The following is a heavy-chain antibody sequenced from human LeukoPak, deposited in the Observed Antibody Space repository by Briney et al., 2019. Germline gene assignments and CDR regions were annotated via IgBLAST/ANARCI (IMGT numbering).Heavy chain of an antibody. CDR2: IYTSGST. Sequence: PSETLSLTCTVSGGSISSYYWSWIRQPAGKGLEWIGRIYTSGSTNYNPSLKSRVTMSVDTSKNQFSLKLSSVTAADTAVYYCARRRVAVAGNWFDPWGQGTLVTVSS. D-gene: IGHD6-19*01. CDR3: ARRRVAVAGNWFDP. CDR1: GGSISSYY. J-gene: IGHJ5*02. V-gene: IGHV4-4*07.